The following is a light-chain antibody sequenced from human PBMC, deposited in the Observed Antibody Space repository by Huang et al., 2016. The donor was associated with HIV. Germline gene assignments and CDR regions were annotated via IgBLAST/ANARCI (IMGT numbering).Light chain of an antibody. J-gene: IGKJ3*01. CDR2: DAS. CDR1: QSVSTY. Sequence: EIVLTQSPATLSLSPGERATLSCRASQSVSTYLAWYQQKPGQAPRLLIYDASNTATGSPARFSGSGSGTDFTLTISNLEPEDFAVYYCQQRSNWPLLTFGPGTKV. V-gene: IGKV3-11*01. CDR3: QQRSNWPLLT.